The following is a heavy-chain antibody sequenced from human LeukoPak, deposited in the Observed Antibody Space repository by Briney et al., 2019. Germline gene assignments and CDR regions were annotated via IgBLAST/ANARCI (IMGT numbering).Heavy chain of an antibody. Sequence: ASVKVSCKASGYTFTGYYMHWVRQAPGQGLEWMGRINPNSGGTNYAQKFQGRVTMTRDTSISTAYMELSRLRSDDTAVYYCAREEDTAMVTSLDYWGQGTLVTVSS. J-gene: IGHJ4*02. CDR2: INPNSGGT. D-gene: IGHD5-18*01. V-gene: IGHV1-2*06. CDR1: GYTFTGYY. CDR3: AREEDTAMVTSLDY.